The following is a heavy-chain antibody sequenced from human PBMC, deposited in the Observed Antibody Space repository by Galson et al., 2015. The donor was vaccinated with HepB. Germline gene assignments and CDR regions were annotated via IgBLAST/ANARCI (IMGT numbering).Heavy chain of an antibody. CDR3: AKGDLEVVPTASFDY. D-gene: IGHD2-2*01. J-gene: IGHJ4*02. CDR2: ISGSGGST. V-gene: IGHV3-23*01. CDR1: VFTFSDYW. Sequence: SLRLSCAASVFTFSDYWMHWVRQAPGKGLEWVAAISGSGGSTYYADSVKGRFTISRDNSKNTLYLQMNSLRAEDTAVYYCAKGDLEVVPTASFDYWGQGTLVTVSS.